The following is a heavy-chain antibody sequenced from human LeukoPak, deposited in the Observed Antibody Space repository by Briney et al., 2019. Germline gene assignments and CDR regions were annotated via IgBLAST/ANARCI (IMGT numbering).Heavy chain of an antibody. D-gene: IGHD6-19*01. J-gene: IGHJ4*02. V-gene: IGHV4-39*01. CDR3: ARRKYYSAWRDY. Sequence: SETLSLTCTVSGGSISSSSYYWGWIRQPPGKGLEWIGNIYYTGSTYYNPSLKSRVTISVDTSKNQFSLKLSSVTAADTAVYYCARRKYYSAWRDYWGQRTLVTVSS. CDR1: GGSISSSSYY. CDR2: IYYTGST.